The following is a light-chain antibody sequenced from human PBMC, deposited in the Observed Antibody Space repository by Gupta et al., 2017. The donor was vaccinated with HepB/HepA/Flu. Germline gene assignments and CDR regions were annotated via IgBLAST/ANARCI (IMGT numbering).Light chain of an antibody. CDR2: GSY. J-gene: IGLJ1*01. V-gene: IGLV1-40*01. CDR1: SSNIGAGYD. CDR3: QSYDSSLRGHV. Sequence: QSVLPQPPPVSGAPGHTVCFSSAGPSSNIGAGYDVHWYQQFPGTAPKLLIYGSYNRPSGVPDRFSGSKSGTSASLAITELQAEDEADYYCQSYDSSLRGHVFGTGTKVTVL.